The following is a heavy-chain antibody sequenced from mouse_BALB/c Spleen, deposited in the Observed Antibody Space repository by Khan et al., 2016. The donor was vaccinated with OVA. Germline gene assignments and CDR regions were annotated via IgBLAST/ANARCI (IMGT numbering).Heavy chain of an antibody. D-gene: IGHD2-1*01. CDR2: ISSAATYT. Sequence: EVELVESGGVLVEPGGSLKLSCAASGFTFSSFVMSRVRQTPEKRLEWVATISSAATYTYYPDSVTGRFTISRDNAKNTLYLQMNSLRSDDTTIYYCANGNYGWFAYWGQGTLVTVST. V-gene: IGHV5-9-1*01. CDR1: GFTFSSFV. CDR3: ANGNYGWFAY. J-gene: IGHJ3*01.